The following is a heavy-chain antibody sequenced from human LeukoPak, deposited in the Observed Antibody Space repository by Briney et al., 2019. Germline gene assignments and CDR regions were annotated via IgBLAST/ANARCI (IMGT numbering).Heavy chain of an antibody. V-gene: IGHV1-18*01. Sequence: GASVKVSWKASGYTFTSYGISWVRQAPGQGLEWMGWISAYNGNTNYAQKLQGRVTMTTDTSTSTAYMELRSLRSDDTAVYYCAREELTRITIFGVAPDYWGQGTLVTVSS. J-gene: IGHJ4*02. CDR1: GYTFTSYG. CDR3: AREELTRITIFGVAPDY. CDR2: ISAYNGNT. D-gene: IGHD3-3*01.